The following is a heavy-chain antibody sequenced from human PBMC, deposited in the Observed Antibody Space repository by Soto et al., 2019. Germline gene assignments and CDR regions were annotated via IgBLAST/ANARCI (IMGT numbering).Heavy chain of an antibody. CDR2: ISWNSGSI. J-gene: IGHJ4*02. CDR3: AKRGYNWYSYLDY. Sequence: EVQLVESGGGLVQPGRSLRLSCAASGFTFDDYAMHWVRQAPGKGLEWVSGISWNSGSIDYADSVKGRFTISRDNAKNSLYLQMNSLRAEDTALYYCAKRGYNWYSYLDYWGQGTLVTVSS. D-gene: IGHD1-7*01. CDR1: GFTFDDYA. V-gene: IGHV3-9*01.